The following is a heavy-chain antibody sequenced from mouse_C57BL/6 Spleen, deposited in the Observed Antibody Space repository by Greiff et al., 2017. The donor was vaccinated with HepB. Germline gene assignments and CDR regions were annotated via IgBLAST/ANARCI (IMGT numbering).Heavy chain of an antibody. CDR2: ISSGGSYT. Sequence: EVKLVESGGDLVKPGGSLKLSCAASGFTFSSYGMSWVRQTPDKRLEWVATISSGGSYTYYPDSVKGRFTISRDNAKNTLYLQRSSLKSEDTAMYYCAREINYDYWGQGTTLTVSS. V-gene: IGHV5-6*02. J-gene: IGHJ2*01. CDR1: GFTFSSYG. CDR3: AREINYDY.